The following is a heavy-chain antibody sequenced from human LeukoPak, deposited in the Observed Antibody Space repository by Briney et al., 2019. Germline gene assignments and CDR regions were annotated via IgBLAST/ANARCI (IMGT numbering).Heavy chain of an antibody. CDR2: INHSGST. CDR1: GGSFSGYY. D-gene: IGHD6-19*01. V-gene: IGHV4-34*01. Sequence: PSETLSLTCAVYGGSFSGYYWSWIRQPPGKGLEWIGEINHSGSTNYNPSLKSRVTISVDTSKNQFSLKLSSVTAADTAVYYCANLWYSSGWYDFDIYYYGMDVWGQGTTVTVSS. CDR3: ANLWYSSGWYDFDIYYYGMDV. J-gene: IGHJ6*02.